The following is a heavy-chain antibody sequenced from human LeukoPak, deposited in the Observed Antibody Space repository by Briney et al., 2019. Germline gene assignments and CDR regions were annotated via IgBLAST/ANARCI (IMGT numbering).Heavy chain of an antibody. D-gene: IGHD1-1*01. CDR1: GGSFSGYY. CDR2: ISHSGST. CDR3: ARDGSSHDVSYYMDV. V-gene: IGHV4-34*01. J-gene: IGHJ6*03. Sequence: PSETLSLTCAVYGGSFSGYYWSWIRQPPGKGLEWIGEISHSGSTNYNPSPKSRVTISVDTSKNQFSLKLSSVTAADTAVYYCARDGSSHDVSYYMDVWGKGTTVTVSS.